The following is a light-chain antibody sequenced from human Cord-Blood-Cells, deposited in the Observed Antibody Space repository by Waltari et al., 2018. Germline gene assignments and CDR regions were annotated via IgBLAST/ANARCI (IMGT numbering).Light chain of an antibody. CDR2: AAS. Sequence: DIQMTQSPSSLSASVGDRVTITCRASQSISSYLNWYQQKPGKAPKLLIYAASSLQSGVPSRFSDSGSGTDFTLTISSLQPEDFATYYCQQSYSTWTFGQVTKVEIK. CDR1: QSISSY. J-gene: IGKJ1*01. V-gene: IGKV1-39*01. CDR3: QQSYSTWT.